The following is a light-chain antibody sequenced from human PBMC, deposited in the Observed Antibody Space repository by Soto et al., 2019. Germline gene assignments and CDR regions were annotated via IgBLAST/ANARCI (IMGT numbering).Light chain of an antibody. CDR2: RAS. CDR3: QQYETYSCT. CDR1: QIINTW. Sequence: DIQMTQSPSSLSASVGDRVTITCRASQIINTWLAWYQQKPGKAPKLLIYRASNLVNGVPSRFSGRGSGTEFTLTISSPQPDDFSLYYCQQYETYSCTFGPGTKVDL. J-gene: IGKJ3*01. V-gene: IGKV1-5*03.